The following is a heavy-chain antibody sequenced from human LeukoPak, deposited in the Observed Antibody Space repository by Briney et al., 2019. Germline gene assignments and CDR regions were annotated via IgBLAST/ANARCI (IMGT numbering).Heavy chain of an antibody. CDR3: ARWRHDNGFDH. J-gene: IGHJ4*01. D-gene: IGHD1-1*01. CDR1: GFTFNTYW. CDR2: IREDGSEK. Sequence: PGGSLRLSCAASGFTFNTYWMGWVRQAPGKGLEWVAIIREDGSEKYYVGSVKGRLTISRDNAKNSLYLQMNSLRAEDTAVYYCARWRHDNGFDHWGRGTLVTVSS. V-gene: IGHV3-7*01.